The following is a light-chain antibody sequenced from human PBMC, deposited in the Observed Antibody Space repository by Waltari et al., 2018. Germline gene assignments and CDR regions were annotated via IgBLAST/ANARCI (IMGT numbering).Light chain of an antibody. CDR2: KAS. CDR3: HQYNTVPLT. Sequence: DVQLTHSPSTLSASVGDRVTITCQASESVKNNLAWYQHQPGKAPKVLVHKASRLERGVPSRFSGSGYGTEFTLTISSLEPDDFATYDGHQYNTVPLTRGGGTKVEIK. CDR1: ESVKNN. V-gene: IGKV1-5*03. J-gene: IGKJ4*01.